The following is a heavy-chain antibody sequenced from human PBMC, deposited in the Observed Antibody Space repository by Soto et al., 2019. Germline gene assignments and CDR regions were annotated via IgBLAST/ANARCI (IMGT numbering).Heavy chain of an antibody. CDR1: GFTFDDYA. J-gene: IGHJ6*03. V-gene: IGHV3-9*01. CDR2: ISWNSGSI. Sequence: GGSLRLSCAASGFTFDDYAMLWVRQAPGKGLEWVSGISWNSGSIGYADSVKGRFTISRDNAKNSLYLQMNSLRAEDTALYYCAKDLADYYYYMDVWGKGTTVTVSS. CDR3: AKDLADYYYYMDV.